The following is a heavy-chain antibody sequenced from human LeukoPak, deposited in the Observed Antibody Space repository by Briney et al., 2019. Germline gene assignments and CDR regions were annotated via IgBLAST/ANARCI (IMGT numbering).Heavy chain of an antibody. Sequence: SETLSLTCTVSGGSISSYYWSWIRQPPGKGLEWIGYIYYSGSTNYKPSLKSRVTISVDTSKNQFSLKLSSVTAADTAVYYCARGGYYGSGNDFRFDPWGQGILVTVSS. V-gene: IGHV4-59*01. CDR2: IYYSGST. D-gene: IGHD3-10*01. CDR3: ARGGYYGSGNDFRFDP. J-gene: IGHJ5*02. CDR1: GGSISSYY.